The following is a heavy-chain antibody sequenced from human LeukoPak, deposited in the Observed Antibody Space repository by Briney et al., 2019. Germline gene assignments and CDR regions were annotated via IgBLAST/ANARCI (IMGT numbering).Heavy chain of an antibody. D-gene: IGHD6-13*01. J-gene: IGHJ3*02. CDR1: GYSISSGSY. Sequence: SETLSLTCTVSGYSISSGSYWGWFRQPPGKGLEWIGNIYHSGSAYYNPSLKSRVTISVDRSKNQFSLKLSSVTAADTAVYYCARDQGGHSSSFDSHRKDAFDIWGQGTMVTVSS. V-gene: IGHV4-38-2*02. CDR2: IYHSGSA. CDR3: ARDQGGHSSSFDSHRKDAFDI.